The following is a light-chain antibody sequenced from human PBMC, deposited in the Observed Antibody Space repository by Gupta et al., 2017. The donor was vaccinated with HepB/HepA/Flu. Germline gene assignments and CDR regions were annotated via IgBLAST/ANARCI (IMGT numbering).Light chain of an antibody. V-gene: IGLV3-19*01. CDR3: NSRDSSGNHLV. CDR1: SLRSYY. J-gene: IGLJ2*01. Sequence: SSELTQDSAVSVALGQTVRITCHGDSLRSYYASWYQQKPGQAPVLVIYGKNNRPSGIPDRFSCSSAGNTASLTITGSQSEDEADYYCNSRDSSGNHLVFGGGTKLTVL. CDR2: GKN.